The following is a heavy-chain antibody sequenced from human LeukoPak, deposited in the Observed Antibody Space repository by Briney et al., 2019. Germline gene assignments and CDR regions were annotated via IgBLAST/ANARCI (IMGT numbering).Heavy chain of an antibody. CDR3: ARAPQWLFYLDY. V-gene: IGHV4-59*01. D-gene: IGHD6-19*01. CDR2: IYYSGST. Sequence: SETLSLTCTVSGCSISSYYWSWIRQPPGKGLEGIGYIYYSGSTNYNPSLKIRATISVDTSKNQFSLKLSSVTAADTAVYYCARAPQWLFYLDYWGQRTLVTVSS. J-gene: IGHJ4*02. CDR1: GCSISSYY.